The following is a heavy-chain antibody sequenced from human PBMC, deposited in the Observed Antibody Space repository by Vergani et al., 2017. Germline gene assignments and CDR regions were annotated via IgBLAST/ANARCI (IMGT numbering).Heavy chain of an antibody. D-gene: IGHD3-10*01. J-gene: IGHJ4*02. CDR3: ASQWNYYDLGSYHFDL. CDR2: IYYSGST. Sequence: QVQLLESGPGLVKPSQTLSLICTVSGDSISNGGYYWSWIRQHPGKGLEWIGYIYYSGSTYYNPSLKSRVTISVDTSKNQFSLKLSSVTAADTAVYYCASQWNYYDLGSYHFDLWGQGTLVTVSS. CDR1: GDSISNGGYY. V-gene: IGHV4-31*03.